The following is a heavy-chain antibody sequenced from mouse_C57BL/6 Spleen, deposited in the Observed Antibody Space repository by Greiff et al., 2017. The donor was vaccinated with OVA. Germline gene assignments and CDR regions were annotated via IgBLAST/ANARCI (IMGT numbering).Heavy chain of an antibody. J-gene: IGHJ3*01. CDR2: ISDGGSYT. Sequence: EVKLVESGGGLVKPGGSLKLSCAASGFTFSSYAMSWVRQTPEKRLEWVATISDGGSYTYYPDNVKGRFTISRDNAKNNLYLQMSHLKSEDTAMYYCARDRGFLFADWGQGTLVTVSA. CDR1: GFTFSSYA. CDR3: ARDRGFLFAD. D-gene: IGHD3-3*01. V-gene: IGHV5-4*01.